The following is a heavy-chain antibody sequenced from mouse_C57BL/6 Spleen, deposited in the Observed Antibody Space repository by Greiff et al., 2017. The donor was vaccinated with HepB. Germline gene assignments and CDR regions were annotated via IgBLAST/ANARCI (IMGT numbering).Heavy chain of an antibody. CDR2: IDPANGNT. Sequence: EVQLQQSVAELVRPGASVKLSCTASGFNIKNTYMHWVKQRPEQGLEWIGRIDPANGNTKYAPKFQGKATITADTSSNTAYLQLSSRTSEDTAIYYCARNYYGSSYDYYAMDYWGQGTSVTVSS. J-gene: IGHJ4*01. CDR1: GFNIKNTY. V-gene: IGHV14-3*01. D-gene: IGHD1-1*01. CDR3: ARNYYGSSYDYYAMDY.